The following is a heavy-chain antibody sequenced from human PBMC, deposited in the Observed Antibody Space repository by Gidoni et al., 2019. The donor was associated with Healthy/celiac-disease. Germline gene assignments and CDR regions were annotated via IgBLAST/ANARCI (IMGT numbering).Heavy chain of an antibody. J-gene: IGHJ6*02. V-gene: IGHV3-30*18. D-gene: IGHD6-13*01. CDR1: GLSIRSSG. CDR2: LSHDGSNK. CDR3: AKGGYSSSWAYGMDV. Sequence: AQVEESGGGVVQPGRSLSLSCADSGLSIRSSGLHWFRQAPGKGLEWVAVLSHDGSNKFYADSVKGRFVISRDSSKNTLYLQMTSLKAEDTAVYYCAKGGYSSSWAYGMDVWGQGTTVTVSS.